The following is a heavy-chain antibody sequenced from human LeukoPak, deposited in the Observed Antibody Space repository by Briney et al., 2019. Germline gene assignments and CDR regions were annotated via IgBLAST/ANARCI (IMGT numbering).Heavy chain of an antibody. CDR3: AKGPGPVLGSSPDY. V-gene: IGHV3-23*01. D-gene: IGHD6-13*01. CDR2: ISGSGGST. Sequence: GGSLRLSCAASGFTFSSYAMSWVRQAPGKGLEWVSAISGSGGSTYYADSVKGRFTISRDNSKNTLYLQMNSLRAEDMALYYCAKGPGPVLGSSPDYWGQGTLVTVSS. CDR1: GFTFSSYA. J-gene: IGHJ4*02.